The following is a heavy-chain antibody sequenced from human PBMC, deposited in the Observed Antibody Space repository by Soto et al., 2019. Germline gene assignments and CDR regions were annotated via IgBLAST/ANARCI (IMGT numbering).Heavy chain of an antibody. V-gene: IGHV1-3*01. J-gene: IGHJ4*02. CDR1: GYTFTSYA. D-gene: IGHD3-3*01. CDR2: INAGNGNT. CDR3: ARHPLDFWSGYYDY. Sequence: GASVKVSCKASGYTFTSYAMHWVRQAPGQRLEWMGWINAGNGNTKYSQKFQGRVTITRDTSASTAYMELSSLRSEDTAVYYCARHPLDFWSGYYDYWGQGTLVTVSS.